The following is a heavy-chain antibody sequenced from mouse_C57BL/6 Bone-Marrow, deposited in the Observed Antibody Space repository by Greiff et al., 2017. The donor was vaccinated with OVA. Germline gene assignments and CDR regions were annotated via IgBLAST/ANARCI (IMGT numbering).Heavy chain of an antibody. D-gene: IGHD2-1*01. CDR1: GYTFTSYT. CDR2: INPSSGYT. Sequence: QVQLKQSGAELARPGASVKMSCKASGYTFTSYTMHWVKQRPGQGLEWIGYINPSSGYTKYNQKFKDKATLTADKSSSTAYMQLSSLTSEDSAVYYCATVYYGNYLDYWGQGTTLTVSS. CDR3: ATVYYGNYLDY. J-gene: IGHJ2*01. V-gene: IGHV1-4*01.